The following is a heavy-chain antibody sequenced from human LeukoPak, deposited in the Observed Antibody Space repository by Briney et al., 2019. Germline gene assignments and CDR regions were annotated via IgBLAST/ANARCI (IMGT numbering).Heavy chain of an antibody. Sequence: PGGSLRLSCAASGFTFSSYWMSWVRQAPGKGLEWVANIKQDGSEKYYVDSVKGRFTISRDNAKNSLYQQMNSLRAEDTAVYYCAREGGIAVAGDFDYWGQGTLVTVSS. V-gene: IGHV3-7*01. J-gene: IGHJ4*02. CDR3: AREGGIAVAGDFDY. CDR1: GFTFSSYW. CDR2: IKQDGSEK. D-gene: IGHD6-19*01.